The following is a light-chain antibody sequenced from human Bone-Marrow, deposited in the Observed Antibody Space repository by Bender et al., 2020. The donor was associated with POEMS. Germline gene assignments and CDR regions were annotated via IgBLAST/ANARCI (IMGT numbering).Light chain of an antibody. V-gene: IGLV2-14*02. CDR2: EVS. CDR3: SSYTSSTTLV. CDR1: SSDVGAYNL. J-gene: IGLJ2*01. Sequence: QSALTQPASVSGSPGQSITISCTGASSDVGAYNLVSWYQQHPGEAPKLIIYEVSKRPSGVSNRFSGSKSGNTASLTISGLQAEDEADYYCSSYTSSTTLVFGGGTRLTVL.